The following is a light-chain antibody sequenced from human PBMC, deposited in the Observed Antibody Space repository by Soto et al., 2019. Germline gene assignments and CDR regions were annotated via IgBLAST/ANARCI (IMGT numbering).Light chain of an antibody. CDR3: QTWFTGPPWV. Sequence: QPVLTQSPSASASLGASVTLTCTLTSGHSTYAIALHQQQPEKGPRYLMKVNSDGSHSKGGGIPDRFSGSSSGAERYLPISSLQSEDEADYYDQTWFTGPPWVFGGGTQLTVL. CDR1: SGHSTYA. V-gene: IGLV4-69*01. CDR2: VNSDGSH. J-gene: IGLJ3*02.